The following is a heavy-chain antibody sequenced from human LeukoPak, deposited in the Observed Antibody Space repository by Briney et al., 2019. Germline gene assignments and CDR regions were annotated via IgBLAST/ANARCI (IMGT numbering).Heavy chain of an antibody. Sequence: PGGSLRLSCETSGFSFSTYWMSWVRQAPGKGLEWVANIRQDGSEKYYADSVKGRFTISRDIAKQSVFLQMNSLRAEDTALYYCARLSAMVRGPEDIFYFEYWGLGTLVTVSS. CDR2: IRQDGSEK. J-gene: IGHJ4*02. CDR1: GFSFSTYW. V-gene: IGHV3-7*01. CDR3: ARLSAMVRGPEDIFYFEY. D-gene: IGHD3-10*01.